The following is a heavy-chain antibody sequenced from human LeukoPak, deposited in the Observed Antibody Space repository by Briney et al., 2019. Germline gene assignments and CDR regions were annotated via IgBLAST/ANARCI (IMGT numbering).Heavy chain of an antibody. V-gene: IGHV1-69*04. J-gene: IGHJ3*02. CDR2: IIPILGIA. CDR1: GGTFSSYA. CDR3: ARRTILGYSSGWFGAFDI. D-gene: IGHD6-19*01. Sequence: SVKVSCKASGGTFSSYAISWVRQAPGQGLEWMGRIIPILGIANYAQKFQGRVTITADKSTSTAYMELSSLRSEDTAVYYCARRTILGYSSGWFGAFDIWGQGTMVTVSS.